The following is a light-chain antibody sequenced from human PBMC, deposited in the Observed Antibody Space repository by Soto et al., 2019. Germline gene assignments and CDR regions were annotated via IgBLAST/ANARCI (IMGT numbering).Light chain of an antibody. J-gene: IGKJ4*02. Sequence: IQMTQSPSSLSASVGDRVTITCRASQGVDSDLSWYQQKPGKAPKLLIYAASSLHSGVPTRFRGSGSGTHFTLTISSLQPEDVATYYCQQSDSTLVLTVGGGTKVELK. CDR1: QGVDSD. CDR2: AAS. V-gene: IGKV1-39*01. CDR3: QQSDSTLVLT.